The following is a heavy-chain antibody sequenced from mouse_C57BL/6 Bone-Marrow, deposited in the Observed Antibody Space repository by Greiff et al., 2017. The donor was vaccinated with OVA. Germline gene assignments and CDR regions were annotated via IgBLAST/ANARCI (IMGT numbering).Heavy chain of an antibody. D-gene: IGHD2-5*01. V-gene: IGHV2-6*03. CDR1: GFSLTSYG. J-gene: IGHJ4*01. CDR3: AREHSNRYYYAMDY. CDR2: IWSDGST. Sequence: QVQLKESGPGLVAPSQSLSITCTVSGFSLTSYGVHWVRQPPGKGLEWLVVIWSDGSTAYNSALKSRLSISKDNSKSQVFLKMNSLQTDDTAMYYCAREHSNRYYYAMDYWGQGTSVTVSS.